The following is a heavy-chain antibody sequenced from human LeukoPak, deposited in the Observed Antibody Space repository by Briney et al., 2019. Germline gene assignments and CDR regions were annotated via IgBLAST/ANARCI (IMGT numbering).Heavy chain of an antibody. CDR1: GFIVSSNY. CDR3: ARDPLRGSGWYGGFDP. D-gene: IGHD6-19*01. V-gene: IGHV3-53*01. J-gene: IGHJ5*02. CDR2: IYSGGST. Sequence: GGSLRLSCAASGFIVSSNYMSWVRQAPGKGLEWVSVIYSGGSTYYADSVKGRFTISRDNSKNTLYLQMNSLRAEDTAVYYCARDPLRGSGWYGGFDPWGQGTLVTVSS.